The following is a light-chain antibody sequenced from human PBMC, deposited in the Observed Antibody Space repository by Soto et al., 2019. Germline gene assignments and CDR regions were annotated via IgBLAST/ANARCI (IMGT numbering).Light chain of an antibody. J-gene: IGKJ4*01. CDR1: QSVSSSY. V-gene: IGKV3-20*01. Sequence: EIVLTQSSGTLSLSPGARATLSCRASQSVSSSYLAWYQQKPGQAPRLLIYGASSRATGIPDRFSGSGSGTEFTLTISSLQSEECTIYYCQYYNNWLATFGGGTKVDIK. CDR2: GAS. CDR3: QYYNNWLAT.